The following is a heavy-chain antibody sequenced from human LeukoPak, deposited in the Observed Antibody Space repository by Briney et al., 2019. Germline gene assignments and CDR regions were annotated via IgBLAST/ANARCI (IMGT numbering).Heavy chain of an antibody. D-gene: IGHD6-19*01. CDR1: GYTFTSYG. J-gene: IGHJ4*02. Sequence: ASVKVSCKASGYTFTSYGISWVRQAPGQGLEWMGWISAYNGNTDYAQKLQGRVTMTTDTSTSTAYMELRSLRSDDTAVYYCARGSYSSGWELKYYFDYWGQGTLVTVSS. CDR2: ISAYNGNT. CDR3: ARGSYSSGWELKYYFDY. V-gene: IGHV1-18*01.